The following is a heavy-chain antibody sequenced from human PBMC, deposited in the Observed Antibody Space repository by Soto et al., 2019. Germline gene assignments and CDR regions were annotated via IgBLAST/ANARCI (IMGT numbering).Heavy chain of an antibody. CDR1: GGSISSGGYY. V-gene: IGHV4-31*03. D-gene: IGHD3-3*01. CDR3: ARAYDFWSGYYSFGGMDV. J-gene: IGHJ6*02. Sequence: LSLTCTVSGGSISSGGYYWSWIRQHPGKGLEWIGYIYYSGSTYYNPSLKSRVTISVDTSKNQFSLKLSSVTAADTAVYYCARAYDFWSGYYSFGGMDVCGQGTTGTVS. CDR2: IYYSGST.